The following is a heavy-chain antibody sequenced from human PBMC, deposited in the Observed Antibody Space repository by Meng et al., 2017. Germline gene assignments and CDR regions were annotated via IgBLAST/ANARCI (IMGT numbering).Heavy chain of an antibody. CDR3: HSGWYRAGDDY. CDR1: GGTISSYS. D-gene: IGHD6-19*01. CDR2: IISIIGTA. J-gene: IGHJ4*02. Sequence: HVAVGECGAGVEKPSSSVKLSCTVSGGTISSYSSSWVRQAPAQGLEWMVGIISIIGTANYAPNFQGRVTITADKSKSTSYMELSSVTSEDTAVYYCHSGWYRAGDDYWGQGTLVTVSS. V-gene: IGHV1-69*06.